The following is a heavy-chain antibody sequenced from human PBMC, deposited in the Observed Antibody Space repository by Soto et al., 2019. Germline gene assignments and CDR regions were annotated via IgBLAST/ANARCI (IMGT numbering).Heavy chain of an antibody. CDR1: GGSFSDYY. D-gene: IGHD2-15*01. CDR3: ARRYSGSSCYTSGAFDI. J-gene: IGHJ3*02. Sequence: PSETLSLTCAVFGGSFSDYYWSWIRQSSGKGLEWIGEINHSGSTNYNPSLKSRATISIDTSKNQFSLKLNSVTAADTAVYYCARRYSGSSCYTSGAFDIWGQGTMVTVSS. CDR2: INHSGST. V-gene: IGHV4-34*01.